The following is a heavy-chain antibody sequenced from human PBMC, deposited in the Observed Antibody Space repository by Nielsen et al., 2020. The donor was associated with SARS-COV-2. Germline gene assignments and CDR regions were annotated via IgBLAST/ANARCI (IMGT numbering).Heavy chain of an antibody. D-gene: IGHD3-16*01. Sequence: GESLKISCAASGFTFSSYAMHWVRQAPGKGLEWVAVISYDGSNKYYADSMKGRFTISRDNSKNTLYLQMNSLRAEDTAVYYCVRGLQVPNGLAHRWGQGTLVTVSS. CDR2: ISYDGSNK. J-gene: IGHJ4*02. CDR1: GFTFSSYA. CDR3: VRGLQVPNGLAHR. V-gene: IGHV3-30*04.